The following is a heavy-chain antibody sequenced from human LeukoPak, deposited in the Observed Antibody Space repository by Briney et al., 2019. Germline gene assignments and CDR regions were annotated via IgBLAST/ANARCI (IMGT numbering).Heavy chain of an antibody. CDR3: ARARSDVWGSYYVY. CDR2: INSDGSST. D-gene: IGHD3-16*01. Sequence: PGGSLRLSCAASGFTFSSYWMHWVRQAPGKGLVWVSRINSDGSSTSYADSVKGRFTISRDNAKNSLYLQMNSLRAEDTAVYYCARARSDVWGSYYVYWGQGTLATVSS. V-gene: IGHV3-74*01. CDR1: GFTFSSYW. J-gene: IGHJ4*02.